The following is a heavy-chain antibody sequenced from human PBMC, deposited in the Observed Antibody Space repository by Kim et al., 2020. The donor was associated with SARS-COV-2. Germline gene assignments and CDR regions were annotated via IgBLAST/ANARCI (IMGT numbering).Heavy chain of an antibody. J-gene: IGHJ4*02. V-gene: IGHV3-23*01. D-gene: IGHD2-15*01. CDR3: AKLLRVTEYFDY. Sequence: YYADSVKGRFTISRDNSKNTLYLQMNSLGAEDTAVYYCAKLLRVTEYFDYWGQGTLVTVSS.